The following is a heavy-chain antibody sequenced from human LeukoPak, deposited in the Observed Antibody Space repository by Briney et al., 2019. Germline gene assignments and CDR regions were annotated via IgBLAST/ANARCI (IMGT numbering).Heavy chain of an antibody. CDR2: IYYSGST. V-gene: IGHV4-30-4*01. J-gene: IGHJ4*02. CDR1: GGSISSGDYY. D-gene: IGHD3-9*01. Sequence: SETLSLTCTVSGGSISSGDYYWSWIRQPPGKGLEWIGYIYYSGSTYYNPSLKSRVTISVDTSKNQFSLKLSSVTAADTAVYYCAMLRYFDWFSPFEYWGQGTLVTVSS. CDR3: AMLRYFDWFSPFEY.